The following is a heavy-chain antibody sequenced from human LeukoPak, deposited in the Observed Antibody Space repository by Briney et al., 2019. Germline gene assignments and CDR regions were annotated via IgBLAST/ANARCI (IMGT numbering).Heavy chain of an antibody. CDR3: ARDKVVGTGDAFDI. V-gene: IGHV4-59*01. CDR1: GGSITSYY. CDR2: IHYSGST. D-gene: IGHD6-19*01. Sequence: SETLXLTCSVSGGSITSYYWSWIRQSPGKGLEWIGYIHYSGSTNYNPSLKSRVTISGDTSKNQFSLKLSSVTAADTAVYYCARDKVVGTGDAFDIWGQGTMVTVSS. J-gene: IGHJ3*02.